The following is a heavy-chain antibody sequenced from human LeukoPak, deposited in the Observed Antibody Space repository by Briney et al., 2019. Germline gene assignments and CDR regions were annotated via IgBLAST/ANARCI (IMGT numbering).Heavy chain of an antibody. CDR2: ISNSGSST. D-gene: IGHD2-21*01. Sequence: PGGSLRLSCAASGFTFSTYAMSWVRQAPGKGLEWVSVISNSGSSTHYADSVKGRFTISRDNVNNMLYLHMNSLRAEDTAVYYCASFGISWRSSYWGQGTLVTVSS. V-gene: IGHV3-23*01. J-gene: IGHJ4*02. CDR1: GFTFSTYA. CDR3: ASFGISWRSSY.